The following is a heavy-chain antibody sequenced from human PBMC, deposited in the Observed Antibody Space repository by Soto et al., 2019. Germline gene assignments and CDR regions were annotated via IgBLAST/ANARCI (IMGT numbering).Heavy chain of an antibody. CDR2: INHSGST. Sequence: PSETLSLTCAVYGGSFSGYYWSWIRQPPGKGLEWIGEINHSGSTNYNPSLKSRVTISVDTSKNQFSLKLSSVTAADTAVYYCARDLAAYGMDVWGQGTTVTVSS. CDR3: ARDLAAYGMDV. J-gene: IGHJ6*02. D-gene: IGHD6-25*01. CDR1: GGSFSGYY. V-gene: IGHV4-34*01.